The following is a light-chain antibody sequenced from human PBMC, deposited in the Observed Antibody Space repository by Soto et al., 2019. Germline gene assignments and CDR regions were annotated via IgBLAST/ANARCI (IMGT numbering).Light chain of an antibody. CDR2: GAS. J-gene: IGKJ3*01. Sequence: EIVLTQSPGTLSLSPGERATLSCRASQSVSSSYLAWYQQKPGQAPRLLIYGASSRATGIPDRFSCSGSGTDFTLNISRLEPEDFAVYYCQQYGSSPTFGPGTKVDIK. V-gene: IGKV3-20*01. CDR3: QQYGSSPT. CDR1: QSVSSSY.